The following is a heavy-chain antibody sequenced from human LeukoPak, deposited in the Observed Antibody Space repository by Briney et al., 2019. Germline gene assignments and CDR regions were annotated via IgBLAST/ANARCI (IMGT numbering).Heavy chain of an antibody. D-gene: IGHD3-3*01. CDR3: ATRPIFGGSPG. V-gene: IGHV3-23*01. CDR2: ISGSGGST. Sequence: GGSLRLSCAASGFTFSSYAMSWVRQAPGKGLEWVSAISGSGGSTYYADSVKGRFTISRDNSKNTLYMQMNSLRAEDTAVYYCATRPIFGGSPGWGQGTMVTVSS. J-gene: IGHJ3*01. CDR1: GFTFSSYA.